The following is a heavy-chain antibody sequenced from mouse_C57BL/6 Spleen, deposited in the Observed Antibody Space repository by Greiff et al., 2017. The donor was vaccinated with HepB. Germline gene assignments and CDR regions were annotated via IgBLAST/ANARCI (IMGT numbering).Heavy chain of an antibody. V-gene: IGHV1-20*01. Sequence: VHVKQSGPELVKPGDSVKISCKASGYSFTGYFMNWVMQSHGKSLEWIGRINPYNGDTFYNQKFKGKATLTVDKSSSTAHMELRSLTSEDSAVYYCAIADGYRAMDYWGQGTSVTVSS. CDR1: GYSFTGYF. CDR3: AIADGYRAMDY. D-gene: IGHD2-3*01. J-gene: IGHJ4*01. CDR2: INPYNGDT.